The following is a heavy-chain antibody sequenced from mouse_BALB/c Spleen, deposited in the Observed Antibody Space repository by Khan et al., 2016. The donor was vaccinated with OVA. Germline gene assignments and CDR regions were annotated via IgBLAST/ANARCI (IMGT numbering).Heavy chain of an antibody. CDR2: IWGDGST. J-gene: IGHJ4*01. V-gene: IGHV2-6-7*01. CDR3: ARFGYYDAMDY. D-gene: IGHD2-2*01. Sequence: QVQLKQSGPGLVAPSQSLSITCTVSGFSLTDYGVNWVRQPPGKGLEWLGMIWGDGSTDYNSALKSRLSISKDNSKSQVFLKMNSLQTDDTASYYCARFGYYDAMDYWGQGTSVTVSP. CDR1: GFSLTDYG.